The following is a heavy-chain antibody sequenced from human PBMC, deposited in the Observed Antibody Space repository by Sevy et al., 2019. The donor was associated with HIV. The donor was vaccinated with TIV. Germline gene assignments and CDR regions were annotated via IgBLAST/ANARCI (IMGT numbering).Heavy chain of an antibody. J-gene: IGHJ4*02. CDR1: GYTFTSYG. Sequence: ASVKVSCKASGYTFTSYGISWVRQAPGQGLEWMGWISAYNGTTNYAQKLQGRVTMTTDTSTSTAYMGLRSLRSDDTAVYYCARDRYSGCSRYFDYLGQGTLVTVSS. D-gene: IGHD1-26*01. V-gene: IGHV1-18*01. CDR3: ARDRYSGCSRYFDY. CDR2: ISAYNGTT.